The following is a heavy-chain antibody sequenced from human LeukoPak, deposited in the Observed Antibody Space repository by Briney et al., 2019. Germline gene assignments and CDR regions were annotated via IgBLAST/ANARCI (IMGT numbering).Heavy chain of an antibody. D-gene: IGHD3-22*01. J-gene: IGHJ4*02. CDR1: GFTFSSYA. Sequence: GGSLRLSCAASGFTFSSYAMSWVRQAPGEGLEWVSAISGSGGSTYYADSVKGRFTISRDNSKNTLYLQMNSLRAEDTAVYYCAKRVYYDSSGYSVYFDYWGQGTLVTVSS. V-gene: IGHV3-23*01. CDR3: AKRVYYDSSGYSVYFDY. CDR2: ISGSGGST.